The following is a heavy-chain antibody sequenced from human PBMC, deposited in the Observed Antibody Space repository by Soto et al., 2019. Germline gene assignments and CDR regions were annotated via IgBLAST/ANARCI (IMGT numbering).Heavy chain of an antibody. V-gene: IGHV1-8*01. Sequence: GASVKVSCKASGYTFTSYDINWVRQATGQGLEWMGWMNPNSGNTGYAQKFQGRVTMTRNTSISTAYMELSSLRSEDTAVYYCARVWSGYGWFDPWGQGTLVTVSS. CDR1: GYTFTSYD. J-gene: IGHJ5*02. CDR3: ARVWSGYGWFDP. CDR2: MNPNSGNT. D-gene: IGHD3-3*01.